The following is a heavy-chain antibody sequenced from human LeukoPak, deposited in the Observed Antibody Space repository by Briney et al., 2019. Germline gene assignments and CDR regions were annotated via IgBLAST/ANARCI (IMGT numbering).Heavy chain of an antibody. J-gene: IGHJ3*02. CDR2: IRSKANSYAT. D-gene: IGHD2-21*02. CDR1: GFTFSGSA. V-gene: IGHV3-73*01. Sequence: GGSLRLSCAASGFTFSGSAMHWVRQASGKGLEWVGRIRSKANSYATAYAASVKGRFTISRDDSKNTAYLQMNSLKTEDTAVYYCTRRRFCGGDCIEDAFDIWDQGTMVTVSS. CDR3: TRRRFCGGDCIEDAFDI.